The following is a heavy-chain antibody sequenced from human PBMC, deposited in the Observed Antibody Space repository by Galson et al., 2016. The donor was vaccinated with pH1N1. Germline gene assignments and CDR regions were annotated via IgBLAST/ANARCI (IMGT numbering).Heavy chain of an antibody. CDR2: IYPADSDT. J-gene: IGHJ3*02. CDR1: GYSFTNYW. CDR3: ARQVGHVRAGSEAFDI. V-gene: IGHV5-51*01. Sequence: QSGAEVKKPGDSLKIPCKASGYSFTNYWIGWVRQMPGKGLEWMGIIYPADSDTRYSPSFQGQVTISADSSISTTYLRWSSLKASDTAMYYCARQVGHVRAGSEAFDIWGQGTMVTVSS. D-gene: IGHD1-26*01.